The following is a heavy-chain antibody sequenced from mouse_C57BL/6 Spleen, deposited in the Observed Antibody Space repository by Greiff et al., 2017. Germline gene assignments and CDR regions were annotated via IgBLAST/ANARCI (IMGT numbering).Heavy chain of an antibody. CDR2: IYPGDGDT. V-gene: IGHV1-80*01. J-gene: IGHJ3*01. CDR3: ARDSNYPAWFAY. CDR1: GYAFSSYW. Sequence: VQLQESGAELVKPGASVKISCKASGYAFSSYWLNWVKQRPGKGLEWIGQIYPGDGDTNYNGKFKGKATLTADKSSSTAYMQLSSLTSEDSAVYFCARDSNYPAWFAYWGQGTLVTVSA. D-gene: IGHD2-5*01.